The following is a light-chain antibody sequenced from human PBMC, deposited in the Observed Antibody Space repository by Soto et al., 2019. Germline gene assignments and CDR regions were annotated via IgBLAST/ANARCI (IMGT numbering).Light chain of an antibody. J-gene: IGKJ1*01. CDR1: QFISNY. CDR2: AAS. CDR3: QEYNCAPRT. Sequence: DIQMTQSPSSLSASVGDRVTITCRASQFISNYLAWYQQKPGKVPKLLIYAASTLQAGVPSRFSGSGSETDFTLTISSLQPEDVATYYCQEYNCAPRTFGQGTKVEIK. V-gene: IGKV1-27*01.